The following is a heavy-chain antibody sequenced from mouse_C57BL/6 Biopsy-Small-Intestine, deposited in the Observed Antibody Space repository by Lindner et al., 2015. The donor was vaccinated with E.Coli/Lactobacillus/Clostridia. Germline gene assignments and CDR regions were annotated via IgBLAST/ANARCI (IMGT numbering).Heavy chain of an antibody. CDR1: GYTLTDLS. V-gene: IGHV1S29*02. J-gene: IGHJ1*01. CDR3: ATNALSPSWEFDAFDV. CDR2: FDPDDGET. D-gene: IGHD4-1*01. Sequence: SVKVSCKVSGYTLTDLSMFWVRQSPGKGLEWMGGFDPDDGETVYAQKFQGRLTLTEDTSIDTTYMELSGLSSEDTALYYCATNALSPSWEFDAFDVWGQGTMVTVSS.